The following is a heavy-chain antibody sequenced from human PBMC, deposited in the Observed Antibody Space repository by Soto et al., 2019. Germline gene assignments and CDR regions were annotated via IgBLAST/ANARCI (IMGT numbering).Heavy chain of an antibody. CDR1: GGSISSGGYY. CDR2: IYYSGST. J-gene: IGHJ5*02. CDR3: AREEGGGYDHRWFDP. D-gene: IGHD5-12*01. Sequence: QVQLQESGPGLVKPSQTLSLTCTVSGGSISSGGYYWSWIRQHPGKGLEWIGYIYYSGSTYYNPTLKSRVTISVDTSKNQFSLKLSSVTAADTAVYYCAREEGGGYDHRWFDPWGQGTLVTVSS. V-gene: IGHV4-31*03.